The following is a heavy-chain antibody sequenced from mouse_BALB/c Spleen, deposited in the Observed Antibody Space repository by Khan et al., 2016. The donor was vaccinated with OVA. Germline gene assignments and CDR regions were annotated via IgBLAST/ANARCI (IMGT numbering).Heavy chain of an antibody. CDR3: ARGYDFFAY. CDR1: GYSFTGYY. Sequence: EVQLQQSGPDLVKPGASVKMSCKASGYSFTGYYMNWVKQSHGKSLECIGRVNPNTGNTNYNQKFRGKAILIVDTSSSTAYMELRSLTSEDSAVYYCARGYDFFAYWGPGTLVTVSA. V-gene: IGHV1-26*01. J-gene: IGHJ3*01. D-gene: IGHD2-14*01. CDR2: VNPNTGNT.